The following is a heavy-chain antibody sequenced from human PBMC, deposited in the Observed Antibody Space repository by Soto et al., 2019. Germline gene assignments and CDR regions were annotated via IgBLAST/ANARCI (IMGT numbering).Heavy chain of an antibody. CDR2: MNSVGSTT. D-gene: IGHD3-10*01. CDR1: GFTFSTYW. J-gene: IGHJ4*02. CDR3: AKRKGTEWFGELLWGGGFDY. Sequence: DVQLVESGGGLVQPGGSLRLSCAASGFTFSTYWMHWVRQAPGKGLVWVSRMNSVGSTTNYADSVKGRFTISRDNARNTLYLQMNSLRADDTAVYYCAKRKGTEWFGELLWGGGFDYWGQGTLVTVSS. V-gene: IGHV3-74*01.